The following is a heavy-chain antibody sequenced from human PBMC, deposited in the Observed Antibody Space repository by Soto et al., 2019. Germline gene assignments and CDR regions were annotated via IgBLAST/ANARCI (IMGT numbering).Heavy chain of an antibody. CDR1: GFTFSGYS. Sequence: EVQLVESGGGLVQPGGSLRLSCAASGFTFSGYSMFWVRQAPGKGLEYVSAINTNGVNIFYAKSVKGRFTISRDNSKNTMYLQMGRLRAEDMAVYYCARGRVEDSSGWATYFDYWGQGTLVTVSS. V-gene: IGHV3-64*01. J-gene: IGHJ4*02. CDR3: ARGRVEDSSGWATYFDY. CDR2: INTNGVNI. D-gene: IGHD6-19*01.